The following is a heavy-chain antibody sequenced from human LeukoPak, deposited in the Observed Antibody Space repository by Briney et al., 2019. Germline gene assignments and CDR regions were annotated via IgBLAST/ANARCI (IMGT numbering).Heavy chain of an antibody. CDR2: IKSKTDGGTT. D-gene: IGHD2-15*01. CDR3: TTDWLYRSGGSCYSYYYYYMDV. Sequence: PGGSLRLSCAASGFTFSNAWMNWVRQAPGKGLEWVGRIKSKTDGGTTDYAAPVKGRFTISRDDSKNTLYLQMNSLKTEDTAVYYCTTDWLYRSGGSCYSYYYYYMDVWGKGTTVTVSS. J-gene: IGHJ6*03. V-gene: IGHV3-15*01. CDR1: GFTFSNAW.